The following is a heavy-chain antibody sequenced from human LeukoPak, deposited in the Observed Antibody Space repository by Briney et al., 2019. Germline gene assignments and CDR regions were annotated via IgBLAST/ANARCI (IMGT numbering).Heavy chain of an antibody. CDR2: INPNSGAT. CDR1: GYTFNDYY. CDR3: ARDTPLGSQGGSDY. J-gene: IGHJ4*02. Sequence: ASVKVSCKASGYTFNDYYMHWVRQAPGQGLEWMGWINPNSGATNYAQKFQGRVTMTRDTSIRAAYMELNRLRSEDTAVYYCARDTPLGSQGGSDYWGQGTLVTVSS. V-gene: IGHV1-2*02. D-gene: IGHD3-10*01.